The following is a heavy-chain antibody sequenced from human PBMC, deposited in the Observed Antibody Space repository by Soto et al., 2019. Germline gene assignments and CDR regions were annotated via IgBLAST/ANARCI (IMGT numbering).Heavy chain of an antibody. V-gene: IGHV1-69*06. D-gene: IGHD6-13*01. Sequence: QVQLVQSGAEVKKAGSSVKVSCKVSGGTFSSYFINWVRQAPGQGLEWVGGIIPVFGSASFAEKFQGRVTITADKSTSTAYMELSSLRSDDTAVYYCARETPSAAAAYFFYGLDVWGQGTTVTVPS. CDR2: IIPVFGSA. CDR1: GGTFSSYF. J-gene: IGHJ6*02. CDR3: ARETPSAAAAYFFYGLDV.